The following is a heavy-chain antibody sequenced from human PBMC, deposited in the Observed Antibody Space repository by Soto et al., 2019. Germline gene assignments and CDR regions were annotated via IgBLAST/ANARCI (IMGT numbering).Heavy chain of an antibody. V-gene: IGHV3-64D*08. J-gene: IGHJ6*02. D-gene: IGHD4-17*01. Sequence: GGFLRLSCSASGFTFSSYAMHWVRQAPGKGLEYVSGISSNGGSTYYAESVKGRFTISRDNSKNTLYLQMTSLRAEDTAVYYCVRTPTDTATVNYYYYYGMDVWGQGTTVTVSS. CDR2: ISSNGGST. CDR3: VRTPTDTATVNYYYYYGMDV. CDR1: GFTFSSYA.